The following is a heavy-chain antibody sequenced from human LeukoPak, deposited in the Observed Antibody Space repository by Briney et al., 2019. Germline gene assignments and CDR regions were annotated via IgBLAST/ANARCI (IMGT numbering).Heavy chain of an antibody. CDR2: IRSKANSYAT. V-gene: IGHV3-73*01. Sequence: PGGSLKLSCAASGFTFSGSAMHWVRQASGKGLEWVGGIRSKANSYATAYAASVKGRFTISRDDSKNTAYLQMNSLKTEDTAVYYCTSPSWELLGDYFDYWGQGTLVTVSS. CDR3: TSPSWELLGDYFDY. J-gene: IGHJ4*02. CDR1: GFTFSGSA. D-gene: IGHD1-26*01.